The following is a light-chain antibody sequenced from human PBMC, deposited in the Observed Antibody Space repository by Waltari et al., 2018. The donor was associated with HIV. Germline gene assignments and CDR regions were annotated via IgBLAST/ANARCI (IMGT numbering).Light chain of an antibody. CDR3: QQASSFPLT. CDR2: AAS. V-gene: IGKV1-12*01. CDR1: HPIKSW. Sequence: DIQVTQFPSSVSASVGDRVTISCRASHPIKSWLVWYQQKPGKAPKLLIYAASTLQRGVPSRFSGRGSGTDFTLTISSLEPEDFATYFCQQASSFPLTFGGGTRVEIK. J-gene: IGKJ4*01.